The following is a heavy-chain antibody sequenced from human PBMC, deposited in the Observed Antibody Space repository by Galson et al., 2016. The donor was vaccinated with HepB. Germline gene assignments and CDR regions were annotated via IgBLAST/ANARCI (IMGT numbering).Heavy chain of an antibody. J-gene: IGHJ4*02. CDR2: INPDSGDT. V-gene: IGHV1-2*02. Sequence: SVKVSCKASGDTFTSHYFHWVRQAPGQGLEWMGWINPDSGDTNYAQNFQGRVTMTRDTSIRTAYMELTRLSSDDTAVYYCARMFTVAGFHFDYWGQGTLVTVSS. D-gene: IGHD6-19*01. CDR3: ARMFTVAGFHFDY. CDR1: GDTFTSHY.